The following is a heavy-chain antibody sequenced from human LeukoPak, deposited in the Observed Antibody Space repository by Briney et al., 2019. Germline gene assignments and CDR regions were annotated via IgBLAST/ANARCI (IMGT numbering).Heavy chain of an antibody. Sequence: ASVKVSCKASGYTFTSYDINWVRQAPGQGLEWMGGIIPIFGRADYAQKFQDIVTITTDESTSTVYMELSSLRSEDTAVYYCARGETILNWFDPWGQGTLVTVSS. V-gene: IGHV1-69*05. CDR3: ARGETILNWFDP. J-gene: IGHJ5*02. CDR1: GYTFTSYD. D-gene: IGHD1-1*01. CDR2: IIPIFGRA.